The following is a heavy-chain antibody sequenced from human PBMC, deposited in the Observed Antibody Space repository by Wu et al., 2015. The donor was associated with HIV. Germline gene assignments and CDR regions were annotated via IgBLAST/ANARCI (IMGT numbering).Heavy chain of an antibody. J-gene: IGHJ5*02. CDR1: GYTFTSYA. V-gene: IGHV1-69*05. D-gene: IGHD3-22*01. Sequence: QVQLVQSGAEVKKPGASVKVSCKASGYTFTSYAISWVRQAPGQGLEWMGGIIPIFGTANYAQKFQGRVTITTDESTSTAYMELSSLRSEDTAVYYCARVYSSGYYSWFDPWGQGTLVTVSS. CDR2: IIPIFGTA. CDR3: ARVYSSGYYSWFDP.